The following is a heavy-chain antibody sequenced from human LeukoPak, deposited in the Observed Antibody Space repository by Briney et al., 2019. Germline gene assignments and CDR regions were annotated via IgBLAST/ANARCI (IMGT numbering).Heavy chain of an antibody. CDR1: GYTFTSYY. V-gene: IGHV1-46*01. Sequence: ASVKVSCKASGYTFTSYYMHWVRQAPGQGLEWMGIINPSGGSTSYAQKFQGRVTMTRDTSTSTVYMELSSLRSEDTAVCYCASMGSIWWPRKYYFDYWGQGTLVTVSS. D-gene: IGHD2-21*01. CDR2: INPSGGST. J-gene: IGHJ4*02. CDR3: ASMGSIWWPRKYYFDY.